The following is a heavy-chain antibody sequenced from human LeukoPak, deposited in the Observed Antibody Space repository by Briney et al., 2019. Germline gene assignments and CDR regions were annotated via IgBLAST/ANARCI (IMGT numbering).Heavy chain of an antibody. CDR1: GFSFSSYG. Sequence: PGRSLRLSCAASGFSFSSYGLHWVRQAPGKGLEWVAVISYDGSNTYYTDSVRGRFTISRDNSKNTLYLQMNSLRAEDTAVYYCAKSTAYSISMIQVIKPMDAWGQGTTVTVSS. D-gene: IGHD3-22*01. J-gene: IGHJ6*02. CDR2: ISYDGSNT. CDR3: AKSTAYSISMIQVIKPMDA. V-gene: IGHV3-30*18.